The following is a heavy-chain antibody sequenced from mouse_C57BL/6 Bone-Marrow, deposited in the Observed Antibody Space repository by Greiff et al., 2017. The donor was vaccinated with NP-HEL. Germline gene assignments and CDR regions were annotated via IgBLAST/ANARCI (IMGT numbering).Heavy chain of an antibody. J-gene: IGHJ2*01. CDR2: INPGDGDT. CDR1: GYTFSSSW. Sequence: VQLQQSGPELVKPGASVKLSCKASGYTFSSSWMNWVKQRPGKGLEWIGHINPGDGDTNYNGKFKGKATLTVDKSSSTAYMQLSSLTSEDSAVYFCARDLLRRGRGYWGQGTTLTVSS. CDR3: ARDLLRRGRGY. V-gene: IGHV1-82*01. D-gene: IGHD1-1*01.